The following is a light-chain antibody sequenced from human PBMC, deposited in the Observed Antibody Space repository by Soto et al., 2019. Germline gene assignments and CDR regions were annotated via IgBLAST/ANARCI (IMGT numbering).Light chain of an antibody. V-gene: IGKV3-11*01. CDR3: QPRSNWPIT. Sequence: EIVLTQSPATLSLSPGERATLSCRASQSVSSYLAWYQQKPGQAPRLLIYDASNRATGIPARFSGSGSGTDFTLAISSLEPEEFAVYYCQPRSNWPITFGQGTRLEI. CDR1: QSVSSY. J-gene: IGKJ5*01. CDR2: DAS.